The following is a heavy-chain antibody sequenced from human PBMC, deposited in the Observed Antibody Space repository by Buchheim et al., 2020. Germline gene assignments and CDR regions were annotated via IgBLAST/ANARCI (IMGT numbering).Heavy chain of an antibody. CDR2: ISYDGSNK. V-gene: IGHV3-30*18. Sequence: QVQLVESGGGVVQPGRSLRLSCAASGFTFSSYGMHWVRQAPGKGLEWVAVISYDGSNKYYADSVKGRFTISRDNSKNTLYLQTNSLRAEDTAVYYCAKDLVVAAPYYGMDVWGQGTT. J-gene: IGHJ6*02. CDR1: GFTFSSYG. CDR3: AKDLVVAAPYYGMDV. D-gene: IGHD2-15*01.